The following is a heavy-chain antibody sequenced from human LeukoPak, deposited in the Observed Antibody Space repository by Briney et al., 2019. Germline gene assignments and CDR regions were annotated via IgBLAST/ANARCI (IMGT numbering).Heavy chain of an antibody. CDR3: AKVVPPSSVPNWFDP. D-gene: IGHD3-10*01. CDR2: ISSSSSTI. V-gene: IGHV3-11*01. J-gene: IGHJ5*02. Sequence: GGSLRLSCAASGFTFSDYYMSWIRQAPGKGLEWVSYISSSSSTIYYADSVKGRFTISRDNSKNTLYLQMNSLRAEDTAVYYCAKVVPPSSVPNWFDPWGQGTLVTVSS. CDR1: GFTFSDYY.